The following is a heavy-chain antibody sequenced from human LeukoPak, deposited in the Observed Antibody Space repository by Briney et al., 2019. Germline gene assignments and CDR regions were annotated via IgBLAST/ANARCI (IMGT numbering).Heavy chain of an antibody. V-gene: IGHV3-53*01. J-gene: IGHJ1*01. CDR3: ARDMTTATTCYLQH. CDR1: GFTVSSKY. Sequence: PGGSLRLSCAASGFTVSSKYMAWVRQAPGEGLGGVSVIYSGGTIYYADSVKGRFTISRDNARNSLYLQMSSLRAEDTAVYYCARDMTTATTCYLQHWGQGTLVTVSS. D-gene: IGHD4-17*01. CDR2: IYSGGTI.